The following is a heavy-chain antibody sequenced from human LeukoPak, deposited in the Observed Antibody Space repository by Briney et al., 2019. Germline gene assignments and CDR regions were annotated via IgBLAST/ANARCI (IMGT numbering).Heavy chain of an antibody. J-gene: IGHJ4*02. D-gene: IGHD6-13*01. CDR1: GFTFSSYG. CDR2: IWYDGSNK. V-gene: IGHV3-33*01. CDR3: ARGARQQLVPDY. Sequence: GGSLRLSCAASGFTFSSYGMHWVRQAPCKGLEWVAVIWYDGSNKYYADSVKGRFTISRDNSKNTLYLEMNSLRDEDTAVYYCARGARQQLVPDYWGQGTLVTVSS.